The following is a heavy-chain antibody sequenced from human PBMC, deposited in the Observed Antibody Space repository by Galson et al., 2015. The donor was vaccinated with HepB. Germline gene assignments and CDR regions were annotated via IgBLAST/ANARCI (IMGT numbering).Heavy chain of an antibody. J-gene: IGHJ5*02. CDR2: INSDGSIT. V-gene: IGHV3-74*01. D-gene: IGHD3-22*01. CDR1: GFSISSYW. CDR3: QVVTLS. Sequence: SLRLSCAASGFSISSYWMHWVRQAPGKGLVWVSRINSDGSITNYADSVKGRFTISRDNAKNTLFLQMNSLRAEDTAVYYCQVVTLSWGQGTLSPSPQ.